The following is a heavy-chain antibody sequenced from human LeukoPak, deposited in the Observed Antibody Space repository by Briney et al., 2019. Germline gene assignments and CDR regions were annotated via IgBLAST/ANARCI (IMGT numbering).Heavy chain of an antibody. CDR3: ARADYYDSSGYPELDY. D-gene: IGHD3-22*01. V-gene: IGHV1-69*13. Sequence: SVKVSCKASGGTFSSYAISWVRQAPGQGLEWMGGIIPIFGTANYAQKFQGRVTITADESTSTAYMELSSLRSEDTAVYYCARADYYDSSGYPELDYWGQGTLVTVSS. CDR1: GGTFSSYA. CDR2: IIPIFGTA. J-gene: IGHJ4*02.